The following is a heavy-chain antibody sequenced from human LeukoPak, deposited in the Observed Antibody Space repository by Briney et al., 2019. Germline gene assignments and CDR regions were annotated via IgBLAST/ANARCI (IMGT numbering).Heavy chain of an antibody. CDR1: GYTFTSYY. D-gene: IGHD3-22*01. Sequence: GASVKVSCKASGYTFTSYYMHWVRQAPGQGLEWMGIINPSGGSTSYAQKFQGRVTMTRDTSISTAYMELSRLRSDDTAVYYCARDMYYYDSSGYYYSVSVSLNNWGQGTLVTVSS. J-gene: IGHJ4*02. CDR3: ARDMYYYDSSGYYYSVSVSLNN. V-gene: IGHV1-46*01. CDR2: INPSGGST.